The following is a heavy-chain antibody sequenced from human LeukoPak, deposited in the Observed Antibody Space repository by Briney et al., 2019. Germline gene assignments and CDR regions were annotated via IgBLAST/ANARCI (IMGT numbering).Heavy chain of an antibody. CDR2: ISSSGSTI. J-gene: IGHJ6*03. CDR3: ARASLSSRALLAYMDV. D-gene: IGHD6-13*01. CDR1: GFTFGDYY. V-gene: IGHV3-11*04. Sequence: PGGSLRLSCAASGFTFGDYYMSWIRQAPGKGLEWVSYISSSGSTIYYADSVKGRFTISRDNAKNSLYLQMNSLRAEDTAVYYCARASLSSRALLAYMDVWGKGTTVTVSS.